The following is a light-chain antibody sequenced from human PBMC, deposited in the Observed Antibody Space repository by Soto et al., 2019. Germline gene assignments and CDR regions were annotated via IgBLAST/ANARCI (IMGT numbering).Light chain of an antibody. CDR1: QSVSSN. CDR3: QHYNNWPPRGT. V-gene: IGKV3-15*01. CDR2: GAS. Sequence: EIVMTQSPATLSVSPGERATLSCRASQSVSSNLAWYQQKPGQAPRLLIYGASTRATGIPARFSGSGSGTEFTLTISSLQSEDFALYYCQHYNNWPPRGTFGQGTKVEIK. J-gene: IGKJ1*01.